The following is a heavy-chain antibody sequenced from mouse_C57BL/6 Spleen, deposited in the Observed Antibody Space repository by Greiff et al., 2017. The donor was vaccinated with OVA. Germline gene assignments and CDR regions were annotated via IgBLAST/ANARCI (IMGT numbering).Heavy chain of an antibody. V-gene: IGHV1-5*01. CDR3: TRRGITTVVVHWYFDV. Sequence: VQLQQSGTVLARPGASVKMSCKTSGYTFTSYWMHWVKQRPGPGLEWIGDIYPGNSDTSYNQKFKGKAKLTAVPSASTAYMELSSLTNEDSAVYYGTRRGITTVVVHWYFDVWGTGTTVTVSS. D-gene: IGHD1-1*01. J-gene: IGHJ1*03. CDR1: GYTFTSYW. CDR2: IYPGNSDT.